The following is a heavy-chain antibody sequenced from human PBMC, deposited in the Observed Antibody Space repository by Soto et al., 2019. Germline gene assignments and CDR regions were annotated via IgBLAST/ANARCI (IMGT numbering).Heavy chain of an antibody. CDR1: GFTFSRYG. CDR3: ARGNYDFCSGLDY. Sequence: GGSLRLSCAASGFTFSRYGMHWVRQSPDKGLEWVAVIWYDGSNKWYADSVKGRFTISRDNSKNILYLEMNTLRAEDTAVYYCARGNYDFCSGLDYWGQGALVTVSS. CDR2: IWYDGSNK. V-gene: IGHV3-33*01. D-gene: IGHD3-3*01. J-gene: IGHJ4*02.